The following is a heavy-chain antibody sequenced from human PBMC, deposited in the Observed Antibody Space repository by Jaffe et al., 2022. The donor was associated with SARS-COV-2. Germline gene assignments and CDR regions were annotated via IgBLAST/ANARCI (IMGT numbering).Heavy chain of an antibody. CDR2: ISSNGGST. J-gene: IGHJ3*02. V-gene: IGHV3-64D*09. Sequence: EVQLVESGGGLVQPGGSLRLSCSASGFTFSSYAMHWVRQAPGKGLEYVSAISSNGGSTYYADSVKGRFTISRDNSKNTLYLQMSSLRAEDTAVYYCVKDRCSGGSCYSFDAFDIWGQGTMVTVSS. D-gene: IGHD2-15*01. CDR1: GFTFSSYA. CDR3: VKDRCSGGSCYSFDAFDI.